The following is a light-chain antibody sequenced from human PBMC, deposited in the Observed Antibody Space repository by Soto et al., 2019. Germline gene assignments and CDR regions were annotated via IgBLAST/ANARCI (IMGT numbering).Light chain of an antibody. V-gene: IGKV3-11*01. Sequence: EIVLTQSPATLSLSPGERATLSCRVSQSVSSYLAWYQQKPGQAPRLLIYDASNRATGIPARFSGSGSGTDFTLTISSLEPEDFAVYYCQQRSNWPRATFGQGTKVEIK. CDR3: QQRSNWPRAT. CDR1: QSVSSY. CDR2: DAS. J-gene: IGKJ1*01.